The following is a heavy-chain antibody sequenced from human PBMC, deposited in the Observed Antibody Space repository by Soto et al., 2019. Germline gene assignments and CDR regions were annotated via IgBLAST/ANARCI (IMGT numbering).Heavy chain of an antibody. D-gene: IGHD4-17*01. Sequence: GGSLRLSCAASGFTVSSNYMSWVRQAPGKGLEWVSVIYSGGSTYYADSVKGRFTISRDNSKNTLYLQMNSLRAEDTAVYYCARDSQGCGDYVPCDAFDIWGQGTMVTVSS. V-gene: IGHV3-66*01. CDR1: GFTVSSNY. CDR3: ARDSQGCGDYVPCDAFDI. J-gene: IGHJ3*02. CDR2: IYSGGST.